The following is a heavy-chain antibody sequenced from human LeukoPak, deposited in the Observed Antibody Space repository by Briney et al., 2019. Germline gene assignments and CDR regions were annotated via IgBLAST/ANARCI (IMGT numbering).Heavy chain of an antibody. J-gene: IGHJ4*02. CDR1: GFTFSRYA. D-gene: IGHD2-2*01. CDR3: AREGEATKFCSSSSFIPDF. V-gene: IGHV3-30*04. CDR2: ISYDGRNQ. Sequence: PARSLRLSCAASGFTFSRYAFHWVRQAPGKGLEWVAVISYDGRNQYYADSVKGRFTISKDNSKNTLYLQISSLRSEDTAVYYCAREGEATKFCSSSSFIPDFWGQGTLVTVPS.